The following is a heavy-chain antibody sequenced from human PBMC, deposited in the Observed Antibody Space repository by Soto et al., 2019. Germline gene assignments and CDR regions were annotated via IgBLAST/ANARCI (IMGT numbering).Heavy chain of an antibody. D-gene: IGHD6-6*01. Sequence: SETLSLTCTVSGGSISSSSYYWGWIRHPPGKGLEWIGSIYYSGSTYYDPSLKSRVTISVDTSKNQFSLKLSSVTAADTAVYYCARLKRIAARPGAFDYWGQGTLVTVSS. CDR1: GGSISSSSYY. J-gene: IGHJ4*02. V-gene: IGHV4-39*01. CDR3: ARLKRIAARPGAFDY. CDR2: IYYSGST.